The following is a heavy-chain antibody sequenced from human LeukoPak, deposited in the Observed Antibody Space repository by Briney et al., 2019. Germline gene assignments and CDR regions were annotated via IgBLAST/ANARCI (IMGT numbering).Heavy chain of an antibody. CDR1: GFTFSIYA. CDR3: AKRITLIVVVPVVDY. CDR2: ISGSGGST. J-gene: IGHJ4*02. V-gene: IGHV3-23*01. Sequence: PGGSLRLSCAASGFTFSIYAMTWVRQAPGKGLEWVSAISGSGGSTYYADSVKGRFTISRDNSKNTLYLQMNSLRAEDTAVYYCAKRITLIVVVPVVDYWGQGTLVTVSS. D-gene: IGHD3-22*01.